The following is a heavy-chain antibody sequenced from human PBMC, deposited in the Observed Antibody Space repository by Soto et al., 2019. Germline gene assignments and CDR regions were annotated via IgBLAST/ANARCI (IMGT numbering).Heavy chain of an antibody. Sequence: PGGSLRLSCAASGFTFSTYAMSWVRQPPGKGLEWVSIVSDGGSDAFYADSVKGRFAISRDNSKNTLYLQMNSLTAEDTAVYYCAKHFVNGEVDYWGQGTPLTGSS. CDR2: VSDGGSDA. V-gene: IGHV3-23*01. J-gene: IGHJ4*02. CDR3: AKHFVNGEVDY. D-gene: IGHD3-10*01. CDR1: GFTFSTYA.